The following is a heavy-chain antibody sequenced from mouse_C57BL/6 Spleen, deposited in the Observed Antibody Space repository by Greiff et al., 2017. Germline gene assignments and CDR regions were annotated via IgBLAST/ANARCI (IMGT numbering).Heavy chain of an antibody. Sequence: EVKLMESGGGLVQSGRSLRLSCATSGFTFSDFYMEWVRQAPGKGLEWIAASRNKANDYTTEYSASVKGRFIVSRDTSQSILDLQMNALRAEDTAIYYGARDGYFYAMDYWGQGTSVTVSS. J-gene: IGHJ4*01. CDR3: ARDGYFYAMDY. V-gene: IGHV7-1*01. CDR1: GFTFSDFY. D-gene: IGHD2-12*01. CDR2: SRNKANDYTT.